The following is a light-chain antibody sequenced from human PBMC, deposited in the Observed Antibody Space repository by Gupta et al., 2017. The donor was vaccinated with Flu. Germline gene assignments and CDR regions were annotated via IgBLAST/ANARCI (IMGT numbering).Light chain of an antibody. V-gene: IGKV3-20*01. CDR2: GAS. Sequence: ASQSVNNNYLAWYKQKPGQAPRLLIYGASSRATGIPDRFSGSGSGTEFTLTISRLEPEDFAVYYCQQYGGSPQTFGQGTKVEVK. CDR1: QSVNNNY. CDR3: QQYGGSPQT. J-gene: IGKJ1*01.